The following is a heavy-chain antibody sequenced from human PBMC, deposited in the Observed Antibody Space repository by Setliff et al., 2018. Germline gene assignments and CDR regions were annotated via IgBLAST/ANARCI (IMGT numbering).Heavy chain of an antibody. V-gene: IGHV3-30*04. CDR3: VGAGTCSY. CDR2: ISDDGNNE. CDR1: GFMFGSYA. Sequence: GGSLRLSCAASGFMFGSYAMHWVRQAPGRGPEWLAVISDDGNNEYYADSVKGRCTISRDNSKNTLYLQMSSPTTEDTAVYYCVGAGTCSYWGQGTLVTVSS. J-gene: IGHJ4*02. D-gene: IGHD3-10*02.